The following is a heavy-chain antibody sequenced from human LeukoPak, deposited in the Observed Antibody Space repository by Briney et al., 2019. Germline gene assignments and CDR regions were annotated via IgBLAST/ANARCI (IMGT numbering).Heavy chain of an antibody. D-gene: IGHD1-26*01. V-gene: IGHV5-51*01. CDR2: IYPRDSDT. Sequence: GESLKISCEGSGYTFSSYWIGWVRQMPGKGLEWMGVIYPRDSDTRYSPSFQGQVTISADKSIDTAYLQWSSLKASDTAMYFCARGMTSGDSWGQGTLVTVSS. CDR1: GYTFSSYW. CDR3: ARGMTSGDS. J-gene: IGHJ5*01.